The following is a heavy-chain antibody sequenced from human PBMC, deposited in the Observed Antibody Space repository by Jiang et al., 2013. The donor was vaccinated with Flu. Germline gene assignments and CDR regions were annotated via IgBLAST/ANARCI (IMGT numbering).Heavy chain of an antibody. V-gene: IGHV4-59*08. J-gene: IGHJ4*02. CDR2: IYYRGST. CDR1: GGSISSYY. CDR3: ARLLSNTVVTQPYYFDY. D-gene: IGHD2-21*02. Sequence: SETLSLTCTVSGGSISSYYWSWIRQPPGKGLECIGYIYYRGSTHYNPSLKSRVTISVDSSKNQFSLKLSSVTAADTAVYYCARLLSNTVVTQPYYFDYWGQGTLVTVSS.